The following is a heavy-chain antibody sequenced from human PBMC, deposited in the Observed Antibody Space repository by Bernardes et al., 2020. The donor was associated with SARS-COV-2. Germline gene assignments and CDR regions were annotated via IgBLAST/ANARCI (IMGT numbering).Heavy chain of an antibody. V-gene: IGHV4-61*02. CDR2: ISASGST. J-gene: IGHJ4*02. D-gene: IGHD6-19*01. CDR1: DDAISSCSFY. Sequence: SETLSLTCAVSDDAISSCSFYWSWLRQPAGKGLEWVGRISASGSTNYNPSLKSRVTMSADTSKNQFSLKLTSVTAADTAVYYCARDGRISVTGTDYFDFWGQGILVTVSS. CDR3: ARDGRISVTGTDYFDF.